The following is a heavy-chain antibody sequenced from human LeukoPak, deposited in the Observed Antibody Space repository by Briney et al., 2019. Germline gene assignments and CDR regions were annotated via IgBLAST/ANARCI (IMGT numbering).Heavy chain of an antibody. CDR2: ISWNSGSI. V-gene: IGHV3-9*01. Sequence: GGSLRLYCAASGFTFDDYAMHWVRQPPGKGLEWVSGISWNSGSIGYAAAVKGRFTISRDNAKNSLFLQMNSLRAEDTALYYCAKANSWGLSEYWYFDLWGRGTLVTVSS. D-gene: IGHD7-27*01. J-gene: IGHJ2*01. CDR1: GFTFDDYA. CDR3: AKANSWGLSEYWYFDL.